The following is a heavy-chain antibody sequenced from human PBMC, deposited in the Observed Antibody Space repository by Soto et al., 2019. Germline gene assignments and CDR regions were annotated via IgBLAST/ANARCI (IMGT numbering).Heavy chain of an antibody. D-gene: IGHD3-3*01. CDR1: GFTFSSYS. Sequence: GGSLRLSCAASGFTFSSYSMNWVRQAPGKGLEWVSSISSSSSYIYYADSVKGRFTISRDNAKNSLYLQMNSLRAEDTAVYYCARESQSTYDFWSGYYTGDKNNWFDPWGQGTLVTVSS. J-gene: IGHJ5*02. CDR3: ARESQSTYDFWSGYYTGDKNNWFDP. V-gene: IGHV3-21*01. CDR2: ISSSSSYI.